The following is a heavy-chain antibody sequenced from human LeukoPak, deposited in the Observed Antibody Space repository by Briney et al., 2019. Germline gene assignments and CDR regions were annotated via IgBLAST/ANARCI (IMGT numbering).Heavy chain of an antibody. V-gene: IGHV4-31*11. CDR2: IHFSGTI. Sequence: SETLSLTCEVSGASVTATNYYWTWIRQRPGKGPEWIGHIHFSGTIYYSPSLQSRATISVDASKNKFSLRLSSLTAADTAVYSCSGGNDDSKIHHWGPGTLVTVSS. CDR3: SGGNDDSKIHH. D-gene: IGHD3-22*01. J-gene: IGHJ1*01. CDR1: GASVTATNYY.